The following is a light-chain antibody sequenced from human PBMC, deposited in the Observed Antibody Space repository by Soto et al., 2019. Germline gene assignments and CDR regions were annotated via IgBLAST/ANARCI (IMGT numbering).Light chain of an antibody. J-gene: IGLJ3*02. Sequence: QSALTQPASVSGSPGQSITISCTGTSSDVGGYNYVTWYQQHPGKAPKLMIYEVSNRPSGVSNRFSGSKYGNTASLTISGLQAEDGADYYCSSYTSGSTWVFGGGTKLTVL. CDR3: SSYTSGSTWV. CDR1: SSDVGGYNY. CDR2: EVS. V-gene: IGLV2-14*01.